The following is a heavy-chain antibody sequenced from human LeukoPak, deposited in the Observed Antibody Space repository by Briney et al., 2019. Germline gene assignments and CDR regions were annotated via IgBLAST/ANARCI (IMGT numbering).Heavy chain of an antibody. CDR1: GYTFTSYY. J-gene: IGHJ6*02. CDR2: INPSGGST. V-gene: IGHV1-46*01. Sequence: GASVKVSCKASGYTFTSYYMHWVRQAPGQGLEWMGIINPSGGSTSYAQKFQGRVTMTRDTSTSTVYMELSSLRSEDTAVYYCARDLRGCSYYYGMDVWGQGTTVTVSS. CDR3: ARDLRGCSYYYGMDV. D-gene: IGHD5-12*01.